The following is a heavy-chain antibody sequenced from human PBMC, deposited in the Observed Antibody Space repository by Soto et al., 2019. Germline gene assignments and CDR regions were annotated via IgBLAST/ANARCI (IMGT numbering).Heavy chain of an antibody. CDR3: ARFPQTAIVGAADFDY. CDR2: IIPILGIA. V-gene: IGHV1-69*02. Sequence: QVQLVQSGAEVKKPGSSVKVSCKASGGTFSSYIISWVRQAPGQGLEWMGRIIPILGIANYAQKFQGRVTITADNSTSTAYMALSSLRSEDAAVYYCARFPQTAIVGAADFDYWGQGTLVTVSS. D-gene: IGHD1-26*01. CDR1: GGTFSSYI. J-gene: IGHJ4*02.